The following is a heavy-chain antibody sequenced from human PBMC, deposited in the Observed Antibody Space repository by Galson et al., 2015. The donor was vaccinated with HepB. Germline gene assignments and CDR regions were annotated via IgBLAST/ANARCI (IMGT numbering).Heavy chain of an antibody. V-gene: IGHV3-30*04. D-gene: IGHD6-13*01. J-gene: IGHJ6*02. Sequence: SLRLSCAASGFTFSSYAMHWVRQAPGKGLEWVAVISYDGSNKYYADSVKGRFTISRDNSKNTLYLQMNSLRAEDTAVYYCAREARGSSWEGHSYYYGMDVWGQGTTVTVSS. CDR1: GFTFSSYA. CDR3: AREARGSSWEGHSYYYGMDV. CDR2: ISYDGSNK.